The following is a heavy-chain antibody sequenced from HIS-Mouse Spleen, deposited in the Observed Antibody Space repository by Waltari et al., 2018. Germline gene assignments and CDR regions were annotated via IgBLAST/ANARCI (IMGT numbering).Heavy chain of an antibody. D-gene: IGHD6-13*01. CDR2: IYYSGGT. J-gene: IGHJ2*01. V-gene: IGHV4-39*07. Sequence: QLQLQESGPGLVKPSETLSLTCTVSGGSISSSSYYWGWIRQPPGKGLEWIGSIYYSGGTYNPSLKSRVTISVDTSKNQFSLKLSSVTAADTAVYYCAREIPYSSSWYDWYFDLWGRGTLVTVSS. CDR3: AREIPYSSSWYDWYFDL. CDR1: GGSISSSSYY.